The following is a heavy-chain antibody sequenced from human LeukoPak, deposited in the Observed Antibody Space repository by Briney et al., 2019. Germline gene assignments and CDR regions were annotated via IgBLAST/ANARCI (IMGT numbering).Heavy chain of an antibody. V-gene: IGHV1-69*05. J-gene: IGHJ4*02. CDR2: IIPIFGTA. CDR1: GGTFSSYA. CDR3: ARDTDSPGRLDY. Sequence: ASVKVSCKASGGTFSSYAISWVRQAPGQGLEWMGGIIPIFGTANYAQKFQGRVTITTDESTSTAYMELSSLRSEDTAVYYCARDTDSPGRLDYWGQGTLVTVSS. D-gene: IGHD6-25*01.